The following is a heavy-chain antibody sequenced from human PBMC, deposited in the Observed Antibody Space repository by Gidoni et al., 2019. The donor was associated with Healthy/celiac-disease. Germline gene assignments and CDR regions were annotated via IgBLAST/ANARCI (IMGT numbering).Heavy chain of an antibody. V-gene: IGHV3-23*01. J-gene: IGHJ6*03. D-gene: IGHD3-10*01. CDR3: AKDAWDPLPYGSGSWGYYYYYMDV. CDR1: GFTFSRYA. Sequence: EVQLLESGGGLVQPGGSLRLSCSASGFTFSRYALSWVLQAPGKGLEGVSAISVSCGSTYYADSVKGRFTISRDNSKNTLYLQMNSLRAEDMAVYYCAKDAWDPLPYGSGSWGYYYYYMDVWGKGTTVTVSS. CDR2: ISVSCGST.